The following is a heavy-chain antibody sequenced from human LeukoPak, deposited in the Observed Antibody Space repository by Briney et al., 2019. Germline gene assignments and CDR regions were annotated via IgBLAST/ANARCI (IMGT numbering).Heavy chain of an antibody. Sequence: GASVEVSCKASGYTFTSYGISWVRQAPGQGLEWMGWINTNTGSPTYIQGFTGRFVFSLDTSVSTAYLQISSLKAEDTAVYYCAREDWGNWGQGTLVTVSS. CDR3: AREDWGN. J-gene: IGHJ4*02. D-gene: IGHD7-27*01. V-gene: IGHV7-4-1*02. CDR1: GYTFTSYG. CDR2: INTNTGSP.